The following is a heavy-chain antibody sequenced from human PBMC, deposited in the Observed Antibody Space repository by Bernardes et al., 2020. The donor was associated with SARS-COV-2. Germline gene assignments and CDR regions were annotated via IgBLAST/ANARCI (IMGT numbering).Heavy chain of an antibody. CDR1: GFTFSSSW. J-gene: IGHJ5*02. V-gene: IGHV3-74*01. Sequence: SLRLSCAASGFTFSSSWFHWVRQAPGKGLVWVSRINPDGSSTNYADSVKGRFTIYRDNAKNTLFLQMSSLRAEDTAMYYCARDLGYCTNGVCSPWGQGTLVTVSS. CDR3: ARDLGYCTNGVCSP. CDR2: INPDGSST. D-gene: IGHD2-8*01.